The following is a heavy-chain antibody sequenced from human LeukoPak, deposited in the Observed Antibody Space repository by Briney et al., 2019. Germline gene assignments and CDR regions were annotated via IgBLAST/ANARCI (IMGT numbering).Heavy chain of an antibody. CDR1: GGSISSYY. Sequence: SETLSLTCTVSGGSISSYYWSWIRQPPGKGLEGIGYIYYSGSTNYNPSLKSRVTISVDTSKNQFSLKLSSVTAADTAVYYCARLTPSTNYYGSGSLLRRDYGMDVWGQGTTVTVSS. CDR2: IYYSGST. V-gene: IGHV4-59*08. J-gene: IGHJ6*02. CDR3: ARLTPSTNYYGSGSLLRRDYGMDV. D-gene: IGHD3-10*01.